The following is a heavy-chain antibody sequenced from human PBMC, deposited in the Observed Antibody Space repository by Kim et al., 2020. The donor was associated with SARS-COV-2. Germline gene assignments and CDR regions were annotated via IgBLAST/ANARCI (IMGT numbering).Heavy chain of an antibody. D-gene: IGHD1-1*01. V-gene: IGHV1-46*01. CDR2: INPRGDVT. Sequence: ASVKVSCKASGYTFTSYHVHWVRQAPGQGLEWMGLINPRGDVTNYAQRFRGRVIMTRDTSTSTVYMDLSNLRSDDTAIYYCRTGATGGGYWGQGTLVTVS. CDR1: GYTFTSYH. CDR3: RTGATGGGY. J-gene: IGHJ4*02.